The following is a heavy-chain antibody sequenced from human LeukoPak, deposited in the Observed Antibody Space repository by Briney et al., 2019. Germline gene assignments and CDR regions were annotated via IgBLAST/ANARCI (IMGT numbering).Heavy chain of an antibody. CDR2: IYPNSGGT. CDR3: ASSKGYGDYPFDY. J-gene: IGHJ4*02. CDR1: GYTLTGHY. Sequence: GASVKVSCKASGYTLTGHYIHWVRQAPGQGLEWMVWIYPNSGGTMYAERFQGRVTLTRATSISTAYMELRRLKSDDTAVYFCASSKGYGDYPFDYWGQGTLVTVSS. V-gene: IGHV1-2*02. D-gene: IGHD4-17*01.